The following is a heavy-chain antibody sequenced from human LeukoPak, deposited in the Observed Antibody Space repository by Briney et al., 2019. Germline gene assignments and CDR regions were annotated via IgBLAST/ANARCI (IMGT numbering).Heavy chain of an antibody. CDR3: ARDGRDYDNRGYYYRYFDY. CDR1: GGSISSYY. V-gene: IGHV4-59*01. J-gene: IGHJ4*02. CDR2: IYYSGST. D-gene: IGHD3-22*01. Sequence: SETLSLTCTVSGGSISSYYWSWIRQPPGKGLEWIGYIYYSGSTNYNPSLKSRVTISVDTSKNQFSLKLSSVTAADTAVYYCARDGRDYDNRGYYYRYFDYWGQGIQVTVSS.